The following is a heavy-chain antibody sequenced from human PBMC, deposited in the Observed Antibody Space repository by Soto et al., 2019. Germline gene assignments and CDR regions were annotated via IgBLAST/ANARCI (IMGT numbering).Heavy chain of an antibody. D-gene: IGHD6-19*01. CDR2: FTSGGST. V-gene: IGHV3-23*01. CDR3: ARADKYTSQSSGWANRFDY. J-gene: IGHJ4*02. CDR1: GFIFSNYA. Sequence: EVQLLESGGDLVQPGGSLRLSCAASGFIFSNYAMTWVRQAPGKGPEWVSTFTSGGSTYYRDTVKGRFTISRDNSKNTLYRQMNSLRDEDKAVYYGARADKYTSQSSGWANRFDYWGQGTLVTVSP.